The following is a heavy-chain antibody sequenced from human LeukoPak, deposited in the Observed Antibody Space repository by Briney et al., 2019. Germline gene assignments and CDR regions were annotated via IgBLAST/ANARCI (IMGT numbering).Heavy chain of an antibody. D-gene: IGHD6-13*01. Sequence: PGGSLRLSCEASGFTFSTYAMLWVRQAPGKGLEWVALISHDGSDKNYADSVKGRFTISRDNSNGTLYLQMDSLRGDDAAVYYCAKAVGSISWSFDYWGQGTLVTVSS. V-gene: IGHV3-30*18. J-gene: IGHJ4*02. CDR1: GFTFSTYA. CDR2: ISHDGSDK. CDR3: AKAVGSISWSFDY.